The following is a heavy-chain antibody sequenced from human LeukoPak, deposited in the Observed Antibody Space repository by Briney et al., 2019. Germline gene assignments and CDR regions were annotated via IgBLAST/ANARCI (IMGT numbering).Heavy chain of an antibody. CDR2: ISWNSGSI. J-gene: IGHJ5*02. Sequence: GRSLRLSCAASGFTFDDYAMHWVRQAPGKGLEWVSGISWNSGSIGYADSVKGRFTISRDNAKNSLYLQMNSLRAEDTALYYCAKGGIAVTWGQGTLVTVFS. CDR3: AKGGIAVT. D-gene: IGHD6-19*01. V-gene: IGHV3-9*01. CDR1: GFTFDDYA.